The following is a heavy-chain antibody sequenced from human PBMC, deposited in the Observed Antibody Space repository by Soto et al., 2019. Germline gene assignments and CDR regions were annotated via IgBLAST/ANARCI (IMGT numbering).Heavy chain of an antibody. D-gene: IGHD5-12*01. J-gene: IGHJ4*02. V-gene: IGHV3-30*19. CDR2: IWYDGSNK. Sequence: QVQLVESGGGVVQPGRSLRLSCAASGFSFSSYAIHWVRWVRQAPGKGLEWVAVIWYDGSNKYYADSVKGRFTISRDNSKNTLYLQMNSLRAEDTAVYYCARGTGIVATIEYFDYWGQGTLVTVSS. CDR1: GFSFSSYA. CDR3: ARGTGIVATIEYFDY.